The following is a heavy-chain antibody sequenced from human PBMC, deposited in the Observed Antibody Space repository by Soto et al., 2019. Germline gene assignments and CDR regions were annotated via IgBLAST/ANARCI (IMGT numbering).Heavy chain of an antibody. J-gene: IGHJ6*02. CDR3: ARDCSSTSCYNYYYYYGMDV. V-gene: IGHV1-18*04. CDR1: GYTFTDTF. Sequence: ASVKVSCKASGYTFTDTFIHWLRQAPGQRPEWMGWISANHGNTHYAQKLQGRVTMTTDTSTSTAYMELRSLRSDDTAVYYCARDCSSTSCYNYYYYYGMDVWGQGTTVTVSS. D-gene: IGHD2-2*02. CDR2: ISANHGNT.